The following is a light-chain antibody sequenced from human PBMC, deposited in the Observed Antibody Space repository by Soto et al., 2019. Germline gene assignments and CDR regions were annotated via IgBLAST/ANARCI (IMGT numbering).Light chain of an antibody. V-gene: IGKV1-5*01. J-gene: IGKJ3*01. Sequence: DIQMTQSPSTLSASVGDRVTITCRASEDVNGWLAWYQQKPGTAPKLLIYDVSTLESGVPSRFSGSGSGTEFTLTIISLQPDDFATFYCQHYNSYPFTFGPGT. CDR2: DVS. CDR3: QHYNSYPFT. CDR1: EDVNGW.